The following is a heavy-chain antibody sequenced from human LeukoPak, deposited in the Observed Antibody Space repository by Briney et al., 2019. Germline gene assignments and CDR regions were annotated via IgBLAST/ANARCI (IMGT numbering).Heavy chain of an antibody. Sequence: GGSLRLSCAASGFTFSTSWMTWVRQAPGKGLEWVASIKQDGSEEYYVESVKGRFTISRDNAKNSLYLQMHSLRAEDTALYYCAKGGLYSSYFLVFWGRGTLVTVSS. D-gene: IGHD1-26*01. CDR3: AKGGLYSSYFLVF. V-gene: IGHV3-7*01. CDR1: GFTFSTSW. CDR2: IKQDGSEE. J-gene: IGHJ4*02.